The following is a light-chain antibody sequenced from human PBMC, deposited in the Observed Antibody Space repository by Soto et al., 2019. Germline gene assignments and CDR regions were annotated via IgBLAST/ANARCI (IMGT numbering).Light chain of an antibody. CDR3: QVWDTTTHHIYV. Sequence: SYELTQPPSVSVAPGRTATITCGGDNVGSKTVHWYQQKPGQAPVLVVYDDSDRPSGIPERFSGFNSGHTATLTISRVEAGDEADYYCQVWDTTTHHIYVLGHGTKVT. CDR2: DDS. V-gene: IGLV3-21*02. J-gene: IGLJ1*01. CDR1: NVGSKT.